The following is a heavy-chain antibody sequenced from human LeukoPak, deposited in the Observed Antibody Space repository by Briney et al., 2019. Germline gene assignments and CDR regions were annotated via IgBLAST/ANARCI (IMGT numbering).Heavy chain of an antibody. CDR1: GLTFVDYD. D-gene: IGHD6-13*01. J-gene: IGHJ4*02. CDR3: TRIAAAGTGDY. V-gene: IGHV3-49*03. Sequence: QAGGALRLSGTASGLTFVDYDRSWFRQAQGKGLKRVGLIRSKAYGGTTEYAASVKGRFTISRDDSKSIAYLQMDSLKTEDTAVYYCTRIAAAGTGDYWGQGTLVTVSS. CDR2: IRSKAYGGTT.